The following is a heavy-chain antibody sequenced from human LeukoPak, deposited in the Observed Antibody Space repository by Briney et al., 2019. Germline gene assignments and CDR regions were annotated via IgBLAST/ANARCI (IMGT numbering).Heavy chain of an antibody. J-gene: IGHJ4*02. D-gene: IGHD2-2*01. Sequence: PSETLSLTRTVSGGSISSYYWSWIRQPAGKGLEWIGRIYTSGSTNYNPSLKSRVTMSVDTSKNQFSLKLSSVTAADTAVYYCARDLGPYCSSTSCWVYWGQGTLVTVSS. CDR1: GGSISSYY. CDR2: IYTSGST. V-gene: IGHV4-4*07. CDR3: ARDLGPYCSSTSCWVY.